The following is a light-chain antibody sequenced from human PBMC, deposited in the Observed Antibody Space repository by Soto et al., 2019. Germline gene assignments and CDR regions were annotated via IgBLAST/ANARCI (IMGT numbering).Light chain of an antibody. CDR1: QSLLHSNGYNY. Sequence: DIVMTQSPPSQPVTPGEPASISCRSSQSLLHSNGYNYLDWYLQKPGQSPQLLIYLGSNRAPGVPDRFSGSGSGTDFTLKIRRVEAEDVGVYYCMQALQTPRTFGQGTKVEIK. CDR2: LGS. J-gene: IGKJ1*01. CDR3: MQALQTPRT. V-gene: IGKV2-28*01.